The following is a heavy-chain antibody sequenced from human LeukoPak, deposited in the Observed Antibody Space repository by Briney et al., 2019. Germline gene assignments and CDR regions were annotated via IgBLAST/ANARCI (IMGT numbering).Heavy chain of an antibody. J-gene: IGHJ6*02. D-gene: IGHD2-21*02. Sequence: QTVGSLRLSCAASGFTFSSYDMNWVRQAPGKGLEWVSYISISRSSIYFADSVKGRFTISRDNSKNTLYLQMDSLRAEDTAVYYCARDVTYGVDVWGQGTTVAVSS. V-gene: IGHV3-48*01. CDR2: ISISRSSI. CDR3: ARDVTYGVDV. CDR1: GFTFSSYD.